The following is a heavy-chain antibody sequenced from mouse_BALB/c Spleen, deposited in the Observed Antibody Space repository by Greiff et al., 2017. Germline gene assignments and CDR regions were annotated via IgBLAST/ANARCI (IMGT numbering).Heavy chain of an antibody. D-gene: IGHD2-1*01. CDR2: ISDGGSYT. J-gene: IGHJ2*01. CDR1: GFTFSDYY. CDR3: ARGGNSPFDY. Sequence: EVMLVESGGGLVKPGGSLKLSCAASGFTFSDYYMYWVRQTPEKRLEWVATISDGGSYTYYPDSVKGRFTISRDNAKNNLYLQMSSLKSEDTAMYYCARGGNSPFDYWGQGTTLTVSS. V-gene: IGHV5-4*02.